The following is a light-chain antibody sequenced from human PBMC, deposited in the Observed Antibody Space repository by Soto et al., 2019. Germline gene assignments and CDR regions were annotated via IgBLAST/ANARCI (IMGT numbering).Light chain of an antibody. CDR3: QQYGSSAT. CDR2: GAS. Sequence: EMLLTQSPGTRSLSPGERATLSCRASQSVSNNYLAWYQQKPGQAPRLLIYGASNRATGIPDRFSGSGSGTDFTLTISRLEPEDFAVYYCQQYGSSATFGQGTKVDIK. J-gene: IGKJ1*01. V-gene: IGKV3-20*01. CDR1: QSVSNNY.